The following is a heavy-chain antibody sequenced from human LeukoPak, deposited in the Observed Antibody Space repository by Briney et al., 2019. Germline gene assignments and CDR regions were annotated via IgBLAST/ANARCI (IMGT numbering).Heavy chain of an antibody. J-gene: IGHJ5*02. CDR1: GGSISSSSYY. Sequence: SETLSLTCTVSGGSISSSSYYWGWIRQPPGKGLEWIGSIYYSGSSYYNPSLKSRATISVDTSKNQFSLKLSSVTAADTAVYYCASDSSGYDNWFDPWGQGTLVTVSS. V-gene: IGHV4-39*07. CDR2: IYYSGSS. CDR3: ASDSSGYDNWFDP. D-gene: IGHD3-22*01.